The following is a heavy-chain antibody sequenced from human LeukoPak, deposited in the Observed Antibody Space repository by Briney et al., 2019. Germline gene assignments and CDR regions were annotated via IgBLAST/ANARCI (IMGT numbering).Heavy chain of an antibody. CDR2: INFNSGDT. Sequence: GASVKVSCKASGYTFSGYYIHWARQAPGQGLEWMGWINFNSGDTNYAQKFQGRVTVTRDTSISTTYMELSSLRADDTAIYHCVRERVATVDYWGQGTLVTVSS. CDR1: GYTFSGYY. D-gene: IGHD5-12*01. V-gene: IGHV1-2*02. J-gene: IGHJ4*02. CDR3: VRERVATVDY.